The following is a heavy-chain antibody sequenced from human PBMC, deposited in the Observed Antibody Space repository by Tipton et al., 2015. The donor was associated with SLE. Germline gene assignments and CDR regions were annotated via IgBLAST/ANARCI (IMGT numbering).Heavy chain of an antibody. CDR2: IYTNENT. D-gene: IGHD4-11*01. CDR3: AREFLNPVTTVHYCFDL. J-gene: IGHJ2*01. Sequence: LRLSCTVSGGSISSYYWSWIRQPAGGGLEWIGRIYTNENTNYIPSLKSRVTMSVDTSKNHFSLKLISVTAADTAVYYCAREFLNPVTTVHYCFDLWGRGTLVTVSS. CDR1: GGSISSYY. V-gene: IGHV4-4*07.